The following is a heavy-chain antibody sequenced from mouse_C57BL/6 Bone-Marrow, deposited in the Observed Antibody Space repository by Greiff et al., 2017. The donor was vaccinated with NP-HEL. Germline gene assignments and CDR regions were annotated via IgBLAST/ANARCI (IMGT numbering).Heavy chain of an antibody. Sequence: QVQLQQSGPELVKPGASVKISCKASGYAFSSSWMNWVKQRPGKGLEWIGRIYPGDGDTNYIGKFKGKATLTADKSSSTAYMQLSSLTSEDSAVYFCARGSTVVAKDFDVWGTGTTVTVSS. J-gene: IGHJ1*03. CDR2: IYPGDGDT. CDR1: GYAFSSSW. CDR3: ARGSTVVAKDFDV. D-gene: IGHD1-1*01. V-gene: IGHV1-82*01.